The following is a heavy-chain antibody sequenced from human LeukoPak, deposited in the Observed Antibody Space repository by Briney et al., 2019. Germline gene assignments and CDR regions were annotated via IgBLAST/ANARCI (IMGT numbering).Heavy chain of an antibody. CDR2: INHSGSA. V-gene: IGHV4-34*01. Sequence: SETLSLTCAVYGGSFSGYYWSWIRQPPGKGLEWIGEINHSGSANYNPSLKSRVTISVDTSKNQFSLKLSSVTAADTAVYYCAREGMVRGVFDYWGQGTLVTVSS. CDR3: AREGMVRGVFDY. D-gene: IGHD3-10*01. CDR1: GGSFSGYY. J-gene: IGHJ4*02.